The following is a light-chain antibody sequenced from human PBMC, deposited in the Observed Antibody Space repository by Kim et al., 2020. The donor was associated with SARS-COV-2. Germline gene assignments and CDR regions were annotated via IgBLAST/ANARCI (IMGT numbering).Light chain of an antibody. J-gene: IGKJ1*01. V-gene: IGKV1-8*01. Sequence: AIRMTQSPSSFSASTGDRVTITCRASQGIGGSLAWYQQKPGKAPKLLIYGASTLQTGVPSRFSGSGSGTDFTLTISCLQSEDFATYFCQQYYTYPRAFGQGTKVDIK. CDR2: GAS. CDR1: QGIGGS. CDR3: QQYYTYPRA.